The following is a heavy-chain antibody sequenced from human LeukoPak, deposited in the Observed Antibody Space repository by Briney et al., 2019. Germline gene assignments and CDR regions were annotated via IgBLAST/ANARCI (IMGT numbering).Heavy chain of an antibody. J-gene: IGHJ4*02. Sequence: ASVKVSCKASGYTFTSYGISWVRQAPGQGLEWMGWISAYNGNTNYAQKLQGRVTMTTDTSTSTAYMELRSLRSDDTAVYYCARVPTPPTYYYDSSGLDYWGQGTLVTVSS. CDR1: GYTFTSYG. D-gene: IGHD3-22*01. V-gene: IGHV1-18*01. CDR3: ARVPTPPTYYYDSSGLDY. CDR2: ISAYNGNT.